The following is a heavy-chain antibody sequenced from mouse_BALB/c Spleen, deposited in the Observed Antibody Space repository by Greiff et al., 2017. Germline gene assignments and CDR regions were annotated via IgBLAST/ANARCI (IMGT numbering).Heavy chain of an antibody. J-gene: IGHJ3*01. V-gene: IGHV14-3*02. Sequence: EVQLQQSGAELVKPGASVKLSCTASGFNIKDTYMHWVKQSPEQGLEWIGRIDPANGNTKYDPKFQGKATITADTSSNTAYLQLSSLTSEDTAVYYCASYDYENAYWGQGTLVTVSA. CDR2: IDPANGNT. CDR1: GFNIKDTY. D-gene: IGHD2-4*01. CDR3: ASYDYENAY.